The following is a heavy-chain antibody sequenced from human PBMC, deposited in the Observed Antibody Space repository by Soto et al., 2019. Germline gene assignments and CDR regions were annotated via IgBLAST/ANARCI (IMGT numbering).Heavy chain of an antibody. J-gene: IGHJ6*02. Sequence: SETLSLTCTVSGGSISSYYWSWIRQPPGKGLEWIGYIYYSGSTNYNPSLKSRVTISVDTSKNQFSLKLSSVTAADTAVYYCARLQYYDSSAQGAYGMDVWGQGTTVTVSS. CDR2: IYYSGST. D-gene: IGHD3-22*01. CDR1: GGSISSYY. CDR3: ARLQYYDSSAQGAYGMDV. V-gene: IGHV4-59*08.